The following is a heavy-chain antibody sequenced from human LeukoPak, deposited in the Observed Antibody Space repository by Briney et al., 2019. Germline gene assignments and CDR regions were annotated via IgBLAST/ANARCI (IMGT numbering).Heavy chain of an antibody. CDR3: SYYYDSSGYLRDY. CDR1: GCTFTGYY. V-gene: IGHV1-2*02. Sequence: GASVKVSCEASGCTFTGYYMHWVRQAPGQGLEWMGWINPNSGGTNYAQKFQGRVTMTRDTSISTAYMELSRLRSDDTAVYYCSYYYDSSGYLRDYWGQGTLVTVSS. J-gene: IGHJ4*02. CDR2: INPNSGGT. D-gene: IGHD3-22*01.